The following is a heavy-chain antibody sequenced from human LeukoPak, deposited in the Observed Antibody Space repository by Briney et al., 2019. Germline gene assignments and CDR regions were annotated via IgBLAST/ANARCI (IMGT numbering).Heavy chain of an antibody. Sequence: GGSLRLSCAASGFTFNNYALTWVRQTPGKGLECVSAISGDGVSPYYADSVRGRFTISRDNAKNSLYLQMNSLRAEDTAVYYCARDSLQSTNWGQGTLVTVSS. J-gene: IGHJ4*02. CDR1: GFTFNNYA. CDR3: ARDSLQSTN. CDR2: ISGDGVSP. D-gene: IGHD4-11*01. V-gene: IGHV3-23*01.